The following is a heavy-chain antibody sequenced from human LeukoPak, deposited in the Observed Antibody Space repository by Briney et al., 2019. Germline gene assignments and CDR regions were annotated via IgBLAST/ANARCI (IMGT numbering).Heavy chain of an antibody. D-gene: IGHD2-15*01. CDR2: IKQDGSEK. CDR1: GFTFSSYW. CDR3: ASFSSSGYCSGGSCYLAAFDI. J-gene: IGHJ3*02. Sequence: GGSLRLSCAASGFTFSSYWMSWVRQAPGKGLEWVANIKQDGSEKYYVDSVKGRFTISRDNAKNSLYLQMNSLRAEDTAVYYCASFSSSGYCSGGSCYLAAFDIWGQGTMVTVSS. V-gene: IGHV3-7*01.